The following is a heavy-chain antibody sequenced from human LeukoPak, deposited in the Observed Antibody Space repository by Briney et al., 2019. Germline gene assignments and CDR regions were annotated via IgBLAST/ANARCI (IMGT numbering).Heavy chain of an antibody. CDR2: FSAYNGNT. CDR1: GYTFTSYG. V-gene: IGHV1-18*01. Sequence: ASVKVSCKASGYTFTSYGISWVRQAPGQGLEWMGWFSAYNGNTNYAQKLQGRVTITADESTSTAYMELSSLRSEDTAVYYCARAYVDTAMVPYYYYYMDVWGKGTTVTISS. CDR3: ARAYVDTAMVPYYYYYMDV. D-gene: IGHD5-18*01. J-gene: IGHJ6*03.